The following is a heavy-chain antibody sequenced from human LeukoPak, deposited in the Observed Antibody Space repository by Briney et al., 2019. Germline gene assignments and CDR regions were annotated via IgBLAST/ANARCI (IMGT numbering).Heavy chain of an antibody. Sequence: SSETLSLTCTVSGGSISSYYWSWIRQPPGKGLEWIGYIYATGSTNYNPSLKSRVTISVDMSKNQFSLNLRSVTAADTAVYYCARHGSVRSPLGPWGQGTLVTVSS. CDR2: IYATGST. D-gene: IGHD3-10*01. CDR3: ARHGSVRSPLGP. CDR1: GGSISSYY. J-gene: IGHJ5*02. V-gene: IGHV4-4*09.